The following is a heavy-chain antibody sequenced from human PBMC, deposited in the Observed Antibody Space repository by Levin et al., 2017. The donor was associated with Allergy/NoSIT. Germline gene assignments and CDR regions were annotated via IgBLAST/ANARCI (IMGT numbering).Heavy chain of an antibody. D-gene: IGHD3-9*01. J-gene: IGHJ4*02. V-gene: IGHV3-21*01. CDR1: GFTFSSYS. Sequence: PGGSLRLSCAASGFTFSSYSMNWVRQAPGKGLEWVSSISSSSSYIYYADSVKGRFTISRDNAKNSLYLQMNSLRAEDTAVYYCARDLPVVDILTGYYIGESPFDYWGQGTLVTVSS. CDR3: ARDLPVVDILTGYYIGESPFDY. CDR2: ISSSSSYI.